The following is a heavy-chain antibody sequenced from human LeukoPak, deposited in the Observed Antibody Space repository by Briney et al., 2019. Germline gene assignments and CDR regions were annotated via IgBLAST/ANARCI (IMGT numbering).Heavy chain of an antibody. D-gene: IGHD6-6*01. J-gene: IGHJ4*02. Sequence: PSETLSLTCAVYGGPFSGYYWSWIRQPPGKGLEWIGEINHSGSTSYNPSLKSRVTISVDTSKNQFSLTLSSVTAADTAVYYCARGVARSSKFHFSYYFDYWGQGTLVTVSS. V-gene: IGHV4-34*01. CDR3: ARGVARSSKFHFSYYFDY. CDR1: GGPFSGYY. CDR2: INHSGST.